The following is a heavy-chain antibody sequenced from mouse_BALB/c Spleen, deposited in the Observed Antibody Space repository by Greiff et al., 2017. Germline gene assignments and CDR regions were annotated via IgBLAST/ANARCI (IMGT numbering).Heavy chain of an antibody. CDR2: IDPANGNT. CDR3: ARGGYDGYHYFDY. Sequence: EVQLQQSGAELVKPGASVKLSCTASGFNIKDTYMHWVKQRPEQGLEWIGRIDPANGNTKYDPKFQGKATITADTSSNTAYLQLSSLTSEDTAVYYCARGGYDGYHYFDYWGQGTTLTVSS. J-gene: IGHJ2*01. V-gene: IGHV14-3*02. D-gene: IGHD2-3*01. CDR1: GFNIKDTY.